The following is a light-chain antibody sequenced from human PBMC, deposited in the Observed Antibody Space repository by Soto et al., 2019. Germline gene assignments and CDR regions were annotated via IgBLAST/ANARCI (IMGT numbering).Light chain of an antibody. J-gene: IGKJ4*01. CDR1: QTVRNNY. CDR2: DAS. V-gene: IGKV3-20*01. Sequence: EIVMTQSPATLSVSPGERATLSCRASQTVRNNYLAWYQQKPGQAPRLLIYDASSRATGIPDRFSGGGSATDFTLTISRLEPEDFAVYYCQQFSSYPLTFGGGTKVDIK. CDR3: QQFSSYPLT.